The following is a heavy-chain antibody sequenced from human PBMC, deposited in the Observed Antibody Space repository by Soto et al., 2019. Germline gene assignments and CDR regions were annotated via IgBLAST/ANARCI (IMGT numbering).Heavy chain of an antibody. Sequence: GASVKVSCMACGGTFNTYTFSCVRLAPGEGLEWLGSIIPIFGTTHYTQSFQGRLSITADQSSTTTYTELRSLTSHDTALYYCATIPRYSFPTADPLDNWGQGTLVTVSS. CDR1: GGTFNTYT. J-gene: IGHJ1*01. CDR3: ATIPRYSFPTADPLDN. CDR2: IIPIFGTT. D-gene: IGHD5-18*01. V-gene: IGHV1-69*13.